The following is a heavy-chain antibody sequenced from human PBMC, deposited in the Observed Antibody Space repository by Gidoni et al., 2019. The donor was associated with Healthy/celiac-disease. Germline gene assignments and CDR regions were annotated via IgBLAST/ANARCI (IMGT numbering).Heavy chain of an antibody. Sequence: EVQLVESGGGLVQPGGSLRLSCEASGCTFSSEAMQWVRRAPGKGLEYVSAISSNGGSTYYANSVKGRFTISRDNSKNTLYLQMGSLRAEDMAVYYCARSQGVVAATLPAGAISLYYYYGMDVWGQGTTVTVSS. CDR1: GCTFSSEA. CDR2: ISSNGGST. J-gene: IGHJ6*02. D-gene: IGHD2-15*01. CDR3: ARSQGVVAATLPAGAISLYYYYGMDV. V-gene: IGHV3-64*01.